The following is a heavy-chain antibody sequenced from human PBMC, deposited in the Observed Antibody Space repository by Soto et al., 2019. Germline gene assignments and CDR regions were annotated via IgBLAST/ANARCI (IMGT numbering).Heavy chain of an antibody. V-gene: IGHV1-69*01. J-gene: IGHJ3*02. CDR1: GGSFNTYG. D-gene: IGHD4-17*01. Sequence: QVQLVQSGAEVKKPGSSVKVSCKASGGSFNTYGISWVRQAPGQGLEWMGGFLPVFTTANYAQKFQGRVSITADESTCTAYMELSSLRSDATAVYFCARDGVDVSRTTVRHGALDIWGQGTVVTVSS. CDR3: ARDGVDVSRTTVRHGALDI. CDR2: FLPVFTTA.